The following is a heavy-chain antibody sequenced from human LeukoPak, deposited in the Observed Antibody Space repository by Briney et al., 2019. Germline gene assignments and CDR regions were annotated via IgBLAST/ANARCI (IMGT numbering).Heavy chain of an antibody. V-gene: IGHV3-15*04. J-gene: IGHJ6*02. CDR3: TTDEDWNYARKDV. Sequence: PGGSLRLSCAASGFTFNYAWMSWVRQVPGKGLEWVGQTVSEIDGGTTDYAAPVKGRFTISRDDSKSTLYLQMNSLKIEDTAVYYCTTDEDWNYARKDVWGQGTTVIVSS. D-gene: IGHD1-7*01. CDR2: TVSEIDGGTT. CDR1: GFTFNYAW.